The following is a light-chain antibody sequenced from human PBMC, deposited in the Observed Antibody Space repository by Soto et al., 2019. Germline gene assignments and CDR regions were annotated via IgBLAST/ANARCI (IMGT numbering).Light chain of an antibody. Sequence: QSALAQPASVSGSPGQSITLSCTGTSSDVGGYNYVSWYQQHPGKAPKLMIYDASNRPSGVSNRFSGSKSGNTASLTISGLKDEEEADYFCSSYTSSGTYVFGTGTKVTV. CDR3: SSYTSSGTYV. CDR2: DAS. V-gene: IGLV2-14*01. CDR1: SSDVGGYNY. J-gene: IGLJ1*01.